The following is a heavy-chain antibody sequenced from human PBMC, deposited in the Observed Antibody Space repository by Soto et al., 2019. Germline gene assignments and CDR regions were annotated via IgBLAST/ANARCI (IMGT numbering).Heavy chain of an antibody. J-gene: IGHJ6*02. V-gene: IGHV4-30-4*01. D-gene: IGHD3-9*01. CDR1: GGSISSGDYY. CDR3: ARDHYVYDILTGYGDYYGMDV. CDR2: IYYSGST. Sequence: QVQLQESGPGLVKPSQTLSLTCTVSGGSISSGDYYWSWIRQPPGMGLEWIGYIYYSGSTYYNPSLKIRVTISVDTSKNQFSLKLSSVTAADTAVYYCARDHYVYDILTGYGDYYGMDVWGQGTTVTVSS.